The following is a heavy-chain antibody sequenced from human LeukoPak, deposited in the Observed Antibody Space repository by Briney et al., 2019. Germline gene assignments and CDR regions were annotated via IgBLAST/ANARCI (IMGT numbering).Heavy chain of an antibody. V-gene: IGHV4-39*01. CDR1: GGSISSSSYN. CDR3: ARPPGIAAAWFDL. D-gene: IGHD6-13*01. Sequence: SETLSLTCTVSGGSISSSSYNWARIRQPPGKGLEWIGNIDNIGSTYYNPSLQSQVTISVDKSKDQCSLKLNSVTAPDTAMYYCARPPGIAAAWFDLWGQGTLVTVSS. J-gene: IGHJ5*02. CDR2: IDNIGST.